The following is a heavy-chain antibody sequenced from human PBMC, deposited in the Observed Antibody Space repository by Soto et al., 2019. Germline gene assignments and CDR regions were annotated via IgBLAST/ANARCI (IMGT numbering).Heavy chain of an antibody. Sequence: SQTLSRTCAVYCEYFSGYYKSCISHPPWKGLEWIVNINHSESTNNNPSLTSRVTISVDTSKNQFSLKLSSVTPADTAVYYCARDPCCGAGLYGLAVWGQGTSVTVSS. CDR3: ARDPCCGAGLYGLAV. D-gene: IGHD2-21*01. CDR1: CEYFSGYY. CDR2: INHSEST. J-gene: IGHJ6*01. V-gene: IGHV4-34*01.